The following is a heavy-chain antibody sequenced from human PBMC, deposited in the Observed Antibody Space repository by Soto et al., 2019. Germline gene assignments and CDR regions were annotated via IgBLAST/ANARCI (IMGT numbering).Heavy chain of an antibody. D-gene: IGHD2-2*01. V-gene: IGHV1-69*13. CDR2: IIPIPGTA. Sequence: SVKVSCKASGGTFSSYAISWVRQAPGQGLEWMGGIIPIPGTANYAQKFQGRVTITADESTSTAYMELSSLRSEDTAVYYCARSQGSSTSLEIYYYYYYGMDVWGQGTTGTVSS. CDR3: ARSQGSSTSLEIYYYYYYGMDV. CDR1: GGTFSSYA. J-gene: IGHJ6*02.